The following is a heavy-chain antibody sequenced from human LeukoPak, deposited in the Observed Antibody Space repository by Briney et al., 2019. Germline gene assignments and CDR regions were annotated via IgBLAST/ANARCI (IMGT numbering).Heavy chain of an antibody. J-gene: IGHJ4*02. Sequence: SVKVSCKASGGTFSSYAISWARQAPGQGLEWMGGIIVIFGTPNYAQKFQGRVTITADESTSTAYMELSSLRSEDTAVYYCARGEVPPHYFDYWGQGTLVTVSS. V-gene: IGHV1-69*13. CDR1: GGTFSSYA. CDR3: ARGEVPPHYFDY. CDR2: IIVIFGTP.